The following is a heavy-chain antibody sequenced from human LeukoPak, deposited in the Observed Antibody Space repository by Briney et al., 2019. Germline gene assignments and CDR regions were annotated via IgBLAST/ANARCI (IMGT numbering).Heavy chain of an antibody. CDR3: ARAEATGRVDY. D-gene: IGHD6-13*01. V-gene: IGHV3-7*01. Sequence: GGSLRLSCAASGFTFNNFWMSWVRQAPGKGLEWVANINQDGSAEYYVDSVKGRFTISRDNAKNSLYLQMNSLRAEDTAVYYCARAEATGRVDYWGQGALVTVSS. J-gene: IGHJ4*02. CDR1: GFTFNNFW. CDR2: INQDGSAE.